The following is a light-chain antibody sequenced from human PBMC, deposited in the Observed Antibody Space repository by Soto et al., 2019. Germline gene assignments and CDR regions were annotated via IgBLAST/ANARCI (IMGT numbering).Light chain of an antibody. V-gene: IGKV3-20*01. CDR2: GAS. Sequence: EIVITQSPATLSVSPGERATLSCRASQSVSSNLAWYQQKPGQAPRLLIYGASSRATGIPDRFSGSGSGTDFTLTIRRLEPEDFAVDYCQQYGSSRTFGQGTKGDIK. CDR3: QQYGSSRT. J-gene: IGKJ1*01. CDR1: QSVSSN.